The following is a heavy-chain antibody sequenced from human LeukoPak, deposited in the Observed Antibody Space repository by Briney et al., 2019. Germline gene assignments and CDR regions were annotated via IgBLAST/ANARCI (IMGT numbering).Heavy chain of an antibody. CDR3: AKSDRSSDWLVSMDV. CDR2: INNGGSGT. J-gene: IGHJ6*02. D-gene: IGHD6-19*01. V-gene: IGHV3-74*01. Sequence: PGGSLRLSCEASGFTFSDYWMHWVRQAPGKGLVWVSRINNGGSGTAYADSVKGRFTISRDNAKNSLFLQMNSLRAEDTAVYYCAKSDRSSDWLVSMDVWGQGTTVTVSS. CDR1: GFTFSDYW.